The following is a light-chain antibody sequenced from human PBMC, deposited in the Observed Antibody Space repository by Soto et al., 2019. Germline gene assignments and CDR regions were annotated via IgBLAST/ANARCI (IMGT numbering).Light chain of an antibody. J-gene: IGLJ2*01. CDR3: SSYTDSATVE. Sequence: QSALTQPASVSGSPGQSITISCTGTSGDIGGYNYVSWYQQHPGTAPKLLIHEVSTRPSGVSNRFSGSKSGNTASLTISGLQPEDEAEYFCSSYTDSATVEFGGGTKLTVL. CDR1: SGDIGGYNY. CDR2: EVS. V-gene: IGLV2-14*01.